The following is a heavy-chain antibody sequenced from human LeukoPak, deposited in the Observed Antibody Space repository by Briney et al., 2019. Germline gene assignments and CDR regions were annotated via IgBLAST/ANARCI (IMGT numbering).Heavy chain of an antibody. CDR3: ARAHTVTTLSGYCYGMDV. CDR2: IYYSGST. D-gene: IGHD4-17*01. CDR1: GGSISSGGYY. J-gene: IGHJ6*02. V-gene: IGHV4-31*03. Sequence: SETLSLTCTVSGGSISSGGYYWSWIRQHPGKGLEWIGYIYYSGSTYYNPSLKSRVTISVDTSKNQFSLKLSSVTAADTAVYYCARAHTVTTLSGYCYGMDVWGQGTTVTVSS.